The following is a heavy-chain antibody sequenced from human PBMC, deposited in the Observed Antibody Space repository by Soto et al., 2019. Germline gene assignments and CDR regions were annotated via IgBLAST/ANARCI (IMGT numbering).Heavy chain of an antibody. CDR1: GYTFTSYD. CDR2: INAGDGGT. CDR3: ATYPRPSLGEHPSWFAPFDY. V-gene: IGHV1-3*01. J-gene: IGHJ4*02. Sequence: ASVKVSCKASGYTFTSYDMHWVRQAPGQRLEWMGWINAGDGGTEYSQKLQDRVIITRDTSASTAYLELSSLRSEDTAVYYCATYPRPSLGEHPSWFAPFDYWGQGPMVTGSS. D-gene: IGHD3-16*01.